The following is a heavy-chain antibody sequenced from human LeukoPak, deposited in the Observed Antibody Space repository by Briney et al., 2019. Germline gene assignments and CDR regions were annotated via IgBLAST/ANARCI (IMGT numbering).Heavy chain of an antibody. V-gene: IGHV4-61*02. CDR1: GGSISSGSYY. CDR2: IYGSGRT. CDR3: ARRWYSSGWYRGGLYYFDY. J-gene: IGHJ4*02. D-gene: IGHD6-19*01. Sequence: PSQTLSLTCTVSGGSISSGSYYWSWIRQPAGKALEWIGRIYGSGRTNYSPSLKSRVTISLDTSKNQFSLKLSSVTAADTAVYYCARRWYSSGWYRGGLYYFDYWGQGTLVTVSS.